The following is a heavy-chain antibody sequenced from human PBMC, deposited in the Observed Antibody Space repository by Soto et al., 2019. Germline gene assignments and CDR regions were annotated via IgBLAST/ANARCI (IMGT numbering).Heavy chain of an antibody. CDR3: AKVPLLAPHDSSGPFDY. V-gene: IGHV3-23*01. J-gene: IGHJ4*02. Sequence: GGSLRLSCAASGFTFSGYAMRWVRQAPGKGLEWVSAISGSGGSTYYADSVKGRFTISRDNSKNSLYLQMNSLRAEDTAVYYCAKVPLLAPHDSSGPFDYWGQGTLVTVSS. D-gene: IGHD3-22*01. CDR1: GFTFSGYA. CDR2: ISGSGGST.